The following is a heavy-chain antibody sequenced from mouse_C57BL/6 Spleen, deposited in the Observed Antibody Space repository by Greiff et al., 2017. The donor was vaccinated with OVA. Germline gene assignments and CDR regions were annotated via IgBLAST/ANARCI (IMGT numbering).Heavy chain of an antibody. J-gene: IGHJ2*01. CDR1: GYTFTSYW. Sequence: VQLQQSGAELVMPGASVKLSCKASGYTFTSYWMHWVKQRPGQGLEWIGEIDPSDSYTNYNQKFKGKSTLTVDKSSSTAYMQLSSLTSEDSAVYYCAAGSNPFDYWGQGTTLTVSS. V-gene: IGHV1-69*01. CDR3: AAGSNPFDY. D-gene: IGHD2-5*01. CDR2: IDPSDSYT.